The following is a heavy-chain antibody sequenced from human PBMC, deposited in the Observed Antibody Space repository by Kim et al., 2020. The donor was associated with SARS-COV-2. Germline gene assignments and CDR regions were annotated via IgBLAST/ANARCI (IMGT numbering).Heavy chain of an antibody. CDR3: ARGMYFYDGGAYQDAFDV. V-gene: IGHV4-30-2*01. Sequence: LRTRVTISVDKSKNEFFLKLNSVTAADTAVYYCARGMYFYDGGAYQDAFDVWGQGTMVTVSS. D-gene: IGHD3-22*01. J-gene: IGHJ3*01.